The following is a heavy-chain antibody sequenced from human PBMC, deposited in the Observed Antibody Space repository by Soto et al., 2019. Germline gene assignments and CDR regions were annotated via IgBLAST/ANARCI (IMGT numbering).Heavy chain of an antibody. CDR2: INPSGGST. D-gene: IGHD1-26*01. CDR1: GYTFTSQY. J-gene: IGHJ6*03. CDR3: ARDPGVVASGDYYYYYMDV. Sequence: QVQLVQSGAEVKKPGASVKVSCKATGYTFTSQYIHWVRQAPGQGLEWMGAINPSGGSTSYALKFQGRVTMTRDMYTSTVYMDLSSLRSEDTAVYYCARDPGVVASGDYYYYYMDVWGKGTTVTVSS. V-gene: IGHV1-46*03.